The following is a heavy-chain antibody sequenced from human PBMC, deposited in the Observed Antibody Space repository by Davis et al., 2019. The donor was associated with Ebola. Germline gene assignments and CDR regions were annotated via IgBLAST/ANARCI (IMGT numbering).Heavy chain of an antibody. CDR1: GGSISSSNW. CDR3: ARDLGGLGYCSGGSCYSVPYY. CDR2: IYHSGST. J-gene: IGHJ4*02. D-gene: IGHD2-15*01. Sequence: SETLSLTCAVSGGSISSSNWWSWVRQPPGKGLEWIGEIYHSGSTNYNPSLKSRVTTSVDKSKNQFSLKLSSVTAADTAVYYCARDLGGLGYCSGGSCYSVPYYWGQGTLVTVSS. V-gene: IGHV4-4*02.